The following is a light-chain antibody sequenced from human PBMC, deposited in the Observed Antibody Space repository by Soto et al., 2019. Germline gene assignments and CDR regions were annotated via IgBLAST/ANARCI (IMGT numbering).Light chain of an antibody. V-gene: IGKV1-39*01. CDR2: AAS. Sequence: DLQMTQSPSSLSASVGDRVTITCRASQSISSLLNWYQQKPGKAPKLLIYAASSLQSGVPSRFSGSGSGTDFTLTITSLQPEDFATYYCQQRYATRTFGQGTKVEIK. CDR1: QSISSL. J-gene: IGKJ1*01. CDR3: QQRYATRT.